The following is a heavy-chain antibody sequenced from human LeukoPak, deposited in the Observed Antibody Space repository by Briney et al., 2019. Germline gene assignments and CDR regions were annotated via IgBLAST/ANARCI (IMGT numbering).Heavy chain of an antibody. CDR3: VNDRTYSYGSFDY. V-gene: IGHV3-30*02. J-gene: IGHJ4*02. CDR1: GFTFSTYG. D-gene: IGHD3-16*01. CDR2: IRYDGATQ. Sequence: PGGSLRLSCVASGFTFSTYGLHWVRLAPGKGLEWVAFIRYDGATQYYADSVRGRFSISRDDSKKTLYLQMNSLRTEDTARYHCVNDRTYSYGSFDYWGQGTLVTVSS.